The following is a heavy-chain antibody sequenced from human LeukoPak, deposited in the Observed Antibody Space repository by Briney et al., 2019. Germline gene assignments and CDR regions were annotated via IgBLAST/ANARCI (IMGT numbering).Heavy chain of an antibody. Sequence: GGSLRLSCAASGFTFSSYAMSWVRQAPGKGLEWVSAISGSGGSTYYADSVKGRFTISRANSKNTLYLQMNSLRAEDTAVYYCAKDFCSGGSCYSGYYYYGMDVWGQGTTVTVSS. CDR2: ISGSGGST. CDR1: GFTFSSYA. V-gene: IGHV3-23*01. J-gene: IGHJ6*02. CDR3: AKDFCSGGSCYSGYYYYGMDV. D-gene: IGHD2-15*01.